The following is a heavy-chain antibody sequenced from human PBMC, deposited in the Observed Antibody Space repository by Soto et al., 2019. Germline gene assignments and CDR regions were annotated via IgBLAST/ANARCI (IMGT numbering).Heavy chain of an antibody. CDR1: GGSLSGYY. V-gene: IGHV4-34*01. CDR2: INHSGST. J-gene: IGHJ4*02. Sequence: QVQLQQWGAGLLKPSETLSLTCAVYGGSLSGYYWSWIRQPPGKGLEWIGEINHSGSTNYNPSLKSRVTISVDTSKNQFSLKLSSVTAADTAVYYCARVQGSALDYWGQGTLVTVSS. CDR3: ARVQGSALDY.